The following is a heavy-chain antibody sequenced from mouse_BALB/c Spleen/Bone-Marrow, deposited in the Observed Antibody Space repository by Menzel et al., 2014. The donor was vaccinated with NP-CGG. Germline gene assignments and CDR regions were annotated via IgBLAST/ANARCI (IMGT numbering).Heavy chain of an antibody. CDR3: SRVDGNYWYFDG. CDR1: GYTFTSYW. J-gene: IGHJ1*01. CDR2: IYPGSGST. Sequence: GSALVRPGASVKLSCKASGYTFTSYWMHWVKQRHGQGIEWIGNIYPGSGSTNYDEKFKSKGTLTEDTSSSTAYMHLSSLTSEDSAVYYFSRVDGNYWYFDGWGAGTTVTVSS. V-gene: IGHV1S22*01. D-gene: IGHD2-1*01.